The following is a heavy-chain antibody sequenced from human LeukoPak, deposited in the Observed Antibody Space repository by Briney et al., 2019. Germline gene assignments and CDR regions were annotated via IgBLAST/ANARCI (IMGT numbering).Heavy chain of an antibody. J-gene: IGHJ3*02. CDR1: GFTFSSSG. V-gene: IGHV3-30*18. Sequence: TGGSLRLSCAASGFTFSSSGMHWVRQAPGKGLDWVAVISYDGTNKYYAASVKGRFTISRDNSKNTLYLQMNSLRPGDTALYYCAKGEDSQGHIDAFDIWGQGTMVTVSS. D-gene: IGHD2-21*01. CDR3: AKGEDSQGHIDAFDI. CDR2: ISYDGTNK.